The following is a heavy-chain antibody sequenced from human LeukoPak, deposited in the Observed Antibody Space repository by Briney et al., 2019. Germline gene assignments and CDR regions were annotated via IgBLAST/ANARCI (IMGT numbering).Heavy chain of an antibody. J-gene: IGHJ4*02. Sequence: TSETLSLTCAVYGGSFSGYYWSWIRQPPGKGLEWIGEINHSGSTNYNPSLKSRVTISVDTSKNQFSLKLSSVTAADTAVYYCARGLPYCGGDCPYYFDYWGQGTLVTVSS. CDR1: GGSFSGYY. V-gene: IGHV4-34*01. CDR3: ARGLPYCGGDCPYYFDY. D-gene: IGHD2-21*02. CDR2: INHSGST.